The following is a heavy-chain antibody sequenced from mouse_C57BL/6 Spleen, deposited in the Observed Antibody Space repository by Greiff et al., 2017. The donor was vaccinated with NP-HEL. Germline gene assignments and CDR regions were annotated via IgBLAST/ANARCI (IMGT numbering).Heavy chain of an antibody. V-gene: IGHV2-2*01. CDR2: IWSGGST. D-gene: IGHD1-1*01. Sequence: QVQLQQSGPGLVQPSQSLSITCTVSGFSLTSYGVHWVRQSPGKGLEWLGVIWSGGSTDYNAAFISRLSISKDNSKSQVFFKMNSLQADDTAIDYCARKGITTVVDYAMDYWGQGTSVTVSS. CDR1: GFSLTSYG. CDR3: ARKGITTVVDYAMDY. J-gene: IGHJ4*01.